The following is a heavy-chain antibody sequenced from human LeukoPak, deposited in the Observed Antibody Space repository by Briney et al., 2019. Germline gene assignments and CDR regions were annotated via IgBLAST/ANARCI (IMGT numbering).Heavy chain of an antibody. V-gene: IGHV5-51*01. CDR3: ARQGEGGWYY. D-gene: IGHD6-19*01. CDR2: IYPGDTDN. J-gene: IGHJ4*02. Sequence: GESLKISCKGSGDSCTSYWMGWLRQMPGKGLEWMGIIYPGDTDNRYSPSFQGQVTISTDKAISTVYLQWSSLKASDTAMYYCARQGEGGWYYWGQGTLVTVSS. CDR1: GDSCTSYW.